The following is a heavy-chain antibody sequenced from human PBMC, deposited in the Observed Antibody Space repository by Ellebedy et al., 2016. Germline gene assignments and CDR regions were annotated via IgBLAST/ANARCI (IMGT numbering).Heavy chain of an antibody. D-gene: IGHD3-10*01. V-gene: IGHV3-7*01. CDR3: AIDSHSSGSGRGFDY. Sequence: GGSLRLSCAGTGLSFGSFWMSWVRKAPGKGLEGVAMINPDGSEKFYVDSVKGRFTVSRDSAKKSLYLQMNSLGDEDTAVYDCAIDSHSSGSGRGFDYWGQGTLVTVSS. J-gene: IGHJ4*02. CDR1: GLSFGSFW. CDR2: INPDGSEK.